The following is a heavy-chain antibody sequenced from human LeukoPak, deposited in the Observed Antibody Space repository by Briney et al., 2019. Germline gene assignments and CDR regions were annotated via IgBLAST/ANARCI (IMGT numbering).Heavy chain of an antibody. J-gene: IGHJ4*02. CDR3: ASSNQPLLYHFDY. D-gene: IGHD2-2*02. CDR1: GFTFDDYA. Sequence: QPGRSLRLSCAASGFTFDDYAMHWVRQAPGKGLEWVAGISWNSGSIGYADSVKGRFTISRDNAKNTLYLQMNSLRAEDTAVYYCASSNQPLLYHFDYWGQGTLVTVSS. CDR2: ISWNSGSI. V-gene: IGHV3-9*01.